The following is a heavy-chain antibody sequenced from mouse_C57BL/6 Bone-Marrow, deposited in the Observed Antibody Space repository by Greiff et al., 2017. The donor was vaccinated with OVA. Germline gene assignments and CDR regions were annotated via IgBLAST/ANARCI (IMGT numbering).Heavy chain of an antibody. CDR3: TTMGFAY. Sequence: VQLQESGAELVRPGASVKLSCTASGFNFTDYYMNWVKQRPEKGLEWIGRIDPEDGATDYDPKFKGKATMTADTSSNTAYLQLSSLTSEDTSVYYCTTMGFAYWGQGTLVTVSA. CDR1: GFNFTDYY. V-gene: IGHV14-1*01. J-gene: IGHJ3*01. CDR2: IDPEDGAT.